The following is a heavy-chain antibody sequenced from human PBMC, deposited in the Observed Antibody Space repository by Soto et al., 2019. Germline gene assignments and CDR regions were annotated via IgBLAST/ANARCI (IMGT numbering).Heavy chain of an antibody. D-gene: IGHD2-15*01. V-gene: IGHV1-69*01. CDR2: IIPIFGTA. Sequence: QVQLVQSGAEVKKPGSSVKVSCKAAGGTFSSYAISWVRQAPGQGLEWMEGIIPIFGTANYAQKFQGRVTITADESTSTAYMELSSLRSEDTAVYYCARDRPALLLTYYGMDVWGQGTKVTVSS. CDR3: ARDRPALLLTYYGMDV. J-gene: IGHJ6*02. CDR1: GGTFSSYA.